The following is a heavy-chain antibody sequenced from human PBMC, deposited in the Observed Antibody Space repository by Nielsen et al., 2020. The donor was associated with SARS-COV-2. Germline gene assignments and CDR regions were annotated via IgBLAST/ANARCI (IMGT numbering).Heavy chain of an antibody. CDR2: ISYDGSNE. CDR3: ARDRRGDTPRYYYDSSWYFDL. D-gene: IGHD3-22*01. V-gene: IGHV3-30*03. Sequence: GESLKISCAASGFTFSNYGIHWVRQAPGKGLEWVAVISYDGSNEYYADSVKGRFTISRDNSKNTLYLQMNSLRAEETAVYYCARDRRGDTPRYYYDSSWYFDLWGRGTLVTVSS. CDR1: GFTFSNYG. J-gene: IGHJ2*01.